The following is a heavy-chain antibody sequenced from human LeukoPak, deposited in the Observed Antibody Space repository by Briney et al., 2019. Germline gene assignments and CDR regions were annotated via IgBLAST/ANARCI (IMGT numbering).Heavy chain of an antibody. CDR3: AKAGLRYFDWLLSYFDY. CDR2: ISYDGSNK. V-gene: IGHV3-30*18. Sequence: SLRLSCAASGFTFSSYGMHWVRQAPGKGLEWVAVISYDGSNKYYADSVKGRFTISRDNSKNTLYLQMNSLRAEDTAVYYCAKAGLRYFDWLLSYFDYWGQGTLVTVSS. CDR1: GFTFSSYG. D-gene: IGHD3-9*01. J-gene: IGHJ4*02.